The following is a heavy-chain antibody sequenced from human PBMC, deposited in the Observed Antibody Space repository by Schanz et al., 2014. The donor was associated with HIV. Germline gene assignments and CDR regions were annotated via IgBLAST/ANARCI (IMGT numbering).Heavy chain of an antibody. J-gene: IGHJ4*02. D-gene: IGHD3-22*01. V-gene: IGHV3-30*18. CDR2: ISYDGTNK. CDR1: GFTFDSYG. Sequence: VQLLESGGGLEQPGGFLRLSCAASGFTFDSYGIHWVRQAPGKGLEWVAVISYDGTNKKFADSVKGRFTISRDNSKNTLYLQMTTLRIDDTAVYYCAKPEYDSRGNSQSHFDYRGQGTLVTVSS. CDR3: AKPEYDSRGNSQSHFDY.